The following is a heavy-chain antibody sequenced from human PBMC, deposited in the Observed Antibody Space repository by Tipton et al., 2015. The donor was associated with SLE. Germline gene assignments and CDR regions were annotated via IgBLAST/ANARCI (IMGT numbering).Heavy chain of an antibody. D-gene: IGHD6-25*01. CDR2: IWYDGSNK. V-gene: IGHV3-33*01. Sequence: SLRLSCAASGFTFSSYGMHWVRQAPGKGLEWVAVIWYDGSNKYYADSVKGRFTISRDNSKNTLYLQMNSLRAEDTAVYYCARDQRDYYYGMDVWGQGTTVTVSS. CDR3: ARDQRDYYYGMDV. J-gene: IGHJ6*02. CDR1: GFTFSSYG.